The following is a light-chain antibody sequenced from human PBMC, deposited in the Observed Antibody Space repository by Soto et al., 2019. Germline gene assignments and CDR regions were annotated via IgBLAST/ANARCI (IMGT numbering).Light chain of an antibody. Sequence: QAVVTQPPSASGTPGQTVTISCSGSSSNIGSNYVYWYQQLPGMAPKLLIYSNSQRPLGVPVRSSGSKSGTSASLAISGLQSEDEADYYCATWDDRLYVFGAGTKLTVL. CDR3: ATWDDRLYV. CDR1: SSNIGSNY. V-gene: IGLV1-47*01. J-gene: IGLJ1*01. CDR2: SNS.